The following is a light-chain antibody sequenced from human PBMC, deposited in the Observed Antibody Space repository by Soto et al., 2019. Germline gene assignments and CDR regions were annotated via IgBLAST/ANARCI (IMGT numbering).Light chain of an antibody. V-gene: IGKV1-5*03. J-gene: IGKJ3*01. CDR1: QSIKNW. Sequence: DIQTTQSPSTLSASVGDRVTITCRASQSIKNWLAWYQQKPGEAPKLLIYKASTLESGVPSRFSGSGSGTEFTLTISCLQPDDVATYHCQQYNSYSQFTFGPGTKVDIK. CDR2: KAS. CDR3: QQYNSYSQFT.